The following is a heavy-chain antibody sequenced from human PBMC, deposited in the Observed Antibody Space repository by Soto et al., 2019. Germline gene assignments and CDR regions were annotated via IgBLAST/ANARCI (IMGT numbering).Heavy chain of an antibody. CDR2: IYSGGST. D-gene: IGHD2-15*01. V-gene: IGHV3-53*01. CDR1: GFTVSSNY. Sequence: GGSLRLSCAASGFTVSSNYMSWVRQAPGKGLEWVSVIYSGGSTYYADSVKGRFTISRDNSKNTLYLQMNSLRAEDTAVYYCLVVVAATAYYFDYWGQGTLVTVSS. J-gene: IGHJ4*02. CDR3: LVVVAATAYYFDY.